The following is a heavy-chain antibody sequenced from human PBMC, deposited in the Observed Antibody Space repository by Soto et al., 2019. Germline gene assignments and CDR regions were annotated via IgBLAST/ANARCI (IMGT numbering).Heavy chain of an antibody. D-gene: IGHD3-10*01. CDR3: AKDRRGSGSHYHSFGY. CDR1: GFTVGNNY. J-gene: IGHJ4*02. V-gene: IGHV3-53*01. Sequence: EVQLVESGGGLIQPGGSLKLSCAASGFTVGNNYMSWVRQAPGKGLEWVSNIYSTGTTKYADSVKGRFTVSRDNAKNTQYLQMNRLRAEDTAVYYCAKDRRGSGSHYHSFGYWGQGTLVTDSS. CDR2: IYSTGTT.